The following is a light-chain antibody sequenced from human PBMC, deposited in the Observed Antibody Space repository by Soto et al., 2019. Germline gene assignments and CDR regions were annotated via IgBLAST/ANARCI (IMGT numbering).Light chain of an antibody. CDR1: STDVGISNL. CDR3: CSYAGSNTVL. CDR2: EGN. J-gene: IGLJ2*01. Sequence: QSALTQPASVSGSPGQSITISCTRTSTDVGISNLVSWYQQHPGKAPKLMIYEGNKRPSGVSTRFSGSKSANTASLTISGLHAEDEAAYYCCSYAGSNTVLFGGGTKLTV. V-gene: IGLV2-23*01.